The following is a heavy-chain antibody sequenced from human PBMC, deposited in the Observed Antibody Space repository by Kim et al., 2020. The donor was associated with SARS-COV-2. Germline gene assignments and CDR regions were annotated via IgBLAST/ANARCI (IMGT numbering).Heavy chain of an antibody. CDR1: GFTFSSYA. CDR3: ARASYCSSTSCLIGSGDAFDI. CDR2: ISYDGSNK. V-gene: IGHV3-30-3*01. Sequence: GGSLRLSCAASGFTFSSYAMHWVRQAPGKGLEWVAVISYDGSNKYYADSVKGRFTISRDNSKNTLYLQMNSLRAEDTAVYYCARASYCSSTSCLIGSGDAFDIWGQGTMVTVSS. J-gene: IGHJ3*02. D-gene: IGHD2-2*01.